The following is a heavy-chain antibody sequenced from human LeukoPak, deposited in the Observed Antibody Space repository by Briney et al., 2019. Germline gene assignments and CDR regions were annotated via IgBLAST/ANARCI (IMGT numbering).Heavy chain of an antibody. CDR2: IYHSGST. J-gene: IGHJ4*02. V-gene: IGHV4-4*02. Sequence: KPSGTLSLTCAVAGGSISGTNWWSWVRQPPGKGLEWIGEIYHSGSTNYNPSLKSRGTISVDKSKNQFSLKLTSVTAADTAVYYCARKDDSRGYGTFDYWGRGTLVTVSS. CDR3: ARKDDSRGYGTFDY. CDR1: GGSISGTNW. D-gene: IGHD3-22*01.